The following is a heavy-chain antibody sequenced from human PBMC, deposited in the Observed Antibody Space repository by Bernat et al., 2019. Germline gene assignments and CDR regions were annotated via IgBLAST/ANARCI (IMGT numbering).Heavy chain of an antibody. D-gene: IGHD6-13*01. CDR2: ISGSGGST. CDR1: GFTFSSYA. V-gene: IGHV3-23*01. J-gene: IGHJ6*02. Sequence: EVQLLESGGGLVQPGGSLRLSCAASGFTFSSYAMSWVRQAPGKGLEWVSAISGSGGSTYYADSVKGRFTISRDNSKNTLYLKMNSLRAEDTAVYYCAKGVGQQLVLGSYYYYGMDVWGQGTTVTVSS. CDR3: AKGVGQQLVLGSYYYYGMDV.